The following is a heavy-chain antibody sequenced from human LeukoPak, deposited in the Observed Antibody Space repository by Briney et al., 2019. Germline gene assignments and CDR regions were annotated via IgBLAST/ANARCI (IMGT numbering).Heavy chain of an antibody. Sequence: PETLSLTCTVSGGSMSSAYLSWRRQSPGKGLEWIGYAYYTGDNNYNPSINSLATILVDTSKRQFSLKMRSMTAADTAIYYCARVVAPGSLEDWFDPWGQGTLVTVSS. CDR3: ARVVAPGSLEDWFDP. CDR2: AYYTGDN. V-gene: IGHV4-59*01. CDR1: GGSMSSAY. D-gene: IGHD1-26*01. J-gene: IGHJ5*02.